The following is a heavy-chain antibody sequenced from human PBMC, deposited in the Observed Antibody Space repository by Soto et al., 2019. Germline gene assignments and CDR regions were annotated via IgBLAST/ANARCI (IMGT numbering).Heavy chain of an antibody. Sequence: QVQLVQSGVEVKKPGSSVKVSCKTSGGSFRTYTLFWVRQAPGQGLEWMGRIIPMFDVANYAQKFQGRVTFNADKSSGTVYMELISLTSDVTALYFCALGCWAPDLFDIWGQGTLATVSS. J-gene: IGHJ3*02. V-gene: IGHV1-69*02. CDR2: IIPMFDVA. D-gene: IGHD2-15*01. CDR3: ALGCWAPDLFDI. CDR1: GGSFRTYT.